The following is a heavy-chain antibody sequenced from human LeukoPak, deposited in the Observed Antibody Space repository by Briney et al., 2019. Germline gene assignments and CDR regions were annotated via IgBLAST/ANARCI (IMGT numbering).Heavy chain of an antibody. CDR2: IKGDGSEK. CDR3: AKDDFRSHIVATGRGLLSY. D-gene: IGHD5-12*01. CDR1: GFTFSSYW. V-gene: IGHV3-7*01. J-gene: IGHJ4*02. Sequence: GGSLRLSCAASGFTFSSYWMTWVRQAPGKGLEWVGNIKGDGSEKYYVDSVKGRFTISRDNAKNSLYLQMNSLRAEDTAVYYCAKDDFRSHIVATGRGLLSYWGQGTLVTVSS.